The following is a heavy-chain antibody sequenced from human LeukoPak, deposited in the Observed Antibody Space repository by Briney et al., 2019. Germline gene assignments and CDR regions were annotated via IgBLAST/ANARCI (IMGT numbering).Heavy chain of an antibody. Sequence: GRSLRLSCAASGFTFSSYAMHWVRLAPGKGLEWVAVISYDGSNKYYADSVKGRFTISRDNSKNTLYLQMNSLRAEDTAVYYCARRLWTGSKLYYYGMDVWGQGTTVTVSS. CDR2: ISYDGSNK. D-gene: IGHD3/OR15-3a*01. V-gene: IGHV3-30-3*01. J-gene: IGHJ6*02. CDR1: GFTFSSYA. CDR3: ARRLWTGSKLYYYGMDV.